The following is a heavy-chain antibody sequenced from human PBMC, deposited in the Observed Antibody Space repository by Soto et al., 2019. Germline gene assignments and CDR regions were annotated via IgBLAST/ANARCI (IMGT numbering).Heavy chain of an antibody. CDR1: GYSFTSYW. D-gene: IGHD6-13*01. V-gene: IGHV5-51*01. CDR3: ARLRIAAAGTGYYYYGMDV. Sequence: PGESLKISCKGSGYSFTSYWIGWVRQMPGKGLEWMGIIYPGDSDTRYSPSFQGQVTISADKSISTAYLQWSSLKASDTATYYCARLRIAAAGTGYYYYGMDVWGQGTTVTVS. CDR2: IYPGDSDT. J-gene: IGHJ6*02.